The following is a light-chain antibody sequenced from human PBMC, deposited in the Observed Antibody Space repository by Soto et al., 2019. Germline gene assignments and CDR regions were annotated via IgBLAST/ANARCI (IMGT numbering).Light chain of an antibody. J-gene: IGLJ1*01. CDR3: TSYAGTYSFFYV. V-gene: IGLV2-8*01. CDR2: EVS. Sequence: QSALTQPPSASGSPGHSVTISCTGTSSDVGGYNYVSWYQQHPGKAPKLIIYEVSKRPSGVPDRFSGSKSGNTASLTVSGLQAEDEADYYCTSYAGTYSFFYVFGTGTKVTVL. CDR1: SSDVGGYNY.